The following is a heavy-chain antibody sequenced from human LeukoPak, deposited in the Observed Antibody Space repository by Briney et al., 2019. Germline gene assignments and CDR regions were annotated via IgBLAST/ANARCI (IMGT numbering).Heavy chain of an antibody. Sequence: SETLSLTCTVSGGSISSSSYYWGWIRQPPGKGLEWIGSIYYSGSTYYNPSLKSRVTISVDTSKNQFSLKLSSVTAADTAVYYGGRPGGGGGGGVVYDFWSGYYDAFDIWGQGTMVTVSS. D-gene: IGHD3-3*01. CDR1: GGSISSSSYY. CDR3: GRPGGGGGGGVVYDFWSGYYDAFDI. J-gene: IGHJ3*02. CDR2: IYYSGST. V-gene: IGHV4-39*01.